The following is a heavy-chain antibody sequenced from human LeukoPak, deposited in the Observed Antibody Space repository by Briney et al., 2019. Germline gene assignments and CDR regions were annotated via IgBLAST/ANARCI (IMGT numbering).Heavy chain of an antibody. J-gene: IGHJ6*03. CDR1: GGSISNYY. CDR2: IYYSGST. CDR3: ARHRGYYYYYMDV. V-gene: IGHV4-59*01. Sequence: SETLSLTCTVSGGSISNYYWSWIRQPPGKGLEWIGYIYYSGSTNYNPSLKSRVTISVDTSKNQFSLKLRSVTAADTAVYYCARHRGYYYYYMDVWGKGTTVTISS.